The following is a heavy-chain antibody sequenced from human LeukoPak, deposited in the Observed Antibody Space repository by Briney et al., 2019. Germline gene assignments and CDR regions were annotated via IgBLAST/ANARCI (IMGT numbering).Heavy chain of an antibody. CDR3: TTDSVTARRGDAFDI. CDR1: GFTFSNAW. V-gene: IGHV3-15*01. D-gene: IGHD2-21*02. CDR2: IKRKTDGGTT. J-gene: IGHJ3*02. Sequence: PGGSLRLSCAASGFTFSNAWMSWVRQAPGKGLEWVGRIKRKTDGGTTDYAAPVKGRFTISRDDSKNMLYLQMNSLKNEDTAVYYCTTDSVTARRGDAFDIWGQGTVTVSS.